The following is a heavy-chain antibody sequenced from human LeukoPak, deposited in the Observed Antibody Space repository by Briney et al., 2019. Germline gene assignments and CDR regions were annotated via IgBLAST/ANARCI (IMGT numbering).Heavy chain of an antibody. CDR2: IHRDGRT. V-gene: IGHV4-4*02. Sequence: PSETLSLTCAVSGVSISSSEWWTWVRQPPGQGLEWIGEIHRDGRTRYNPSLRSRVTMSMDYSKNQFSLRVYSVTAADTAIYYCGKTDIWFNPIDYWGPGSLVAVSS. CDR3: GKTDIWFNPIDY. CDR1: GVSISSSEW. J-gene: IGHJ4*02. D-gene: IGHD3-9*01.